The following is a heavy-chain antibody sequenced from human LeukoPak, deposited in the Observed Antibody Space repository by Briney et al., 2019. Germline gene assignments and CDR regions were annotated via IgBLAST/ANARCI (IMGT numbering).Heavy chain of an antibody. CDR2: INAGNGNT. D-gene: IGHD6-19*01. J-gene: IGHJ6*02. V-gene: IGHV1-3*01. Sequence: GASVKVSCKASGYTFTSYAMHWVRQAPGQRLEWMGWINAGNGNTKYSQKFQGRVTITGDTSASTAYMELSSLRSEDTAVYYCARDGGSGWLNYYYYYGMDVWGQGTTVTVSS. CDR1: GYTFTSYA. CDR3: ARDGGSGWLNYYYYYGMDV.